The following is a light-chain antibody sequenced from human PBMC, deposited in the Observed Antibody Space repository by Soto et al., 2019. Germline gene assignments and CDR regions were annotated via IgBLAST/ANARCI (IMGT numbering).Light chain of an antibody. Sequence: QCVLTQPPSGSGAPGQRVTISCTGSSSNIGAGYDVHWYQQLPGTAPKLLIYGNSNRPSGVPDRFSGSKSGTSASLAITGLQAEDEADYYCQSYDSSLSGFYVFGTGTKVTVL. J-gene: IGLJ1*01. CDR1: SSNIGAGYD. CDR3: QSYDSSLSGFYV. CDR2: GNS. V-gene: IGLV1-40*01.